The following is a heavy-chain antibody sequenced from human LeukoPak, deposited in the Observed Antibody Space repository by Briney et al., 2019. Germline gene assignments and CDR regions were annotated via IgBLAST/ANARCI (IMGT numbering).Heavy chain of an antibody. CDR2: IIPIFGTA. D-gene: IGHD3-22*01. J-gene: IGHJ4*02. CDR3: ARDRNYYDSSGYLPGY. Sequence: ASVKVSCKASGGTFSSYAISWVRQAPGQGLEWMGGIIPIFGTANYAQKFQGRVTITADESTSTAYMELRSLRSDDTAVYYCARDRNYYDSSGYLPGYWGQGTLVTVSS. V-gene: IGHV1-69*13. CDR1: GGTFSSYA.